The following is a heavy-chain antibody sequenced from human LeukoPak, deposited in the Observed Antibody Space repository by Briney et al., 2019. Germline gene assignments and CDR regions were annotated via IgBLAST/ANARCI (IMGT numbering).Heavy chain of an antibody. D-gene: IGHD2-21*02. V-gene: IGHV3-21*01. J-gene: IGHJ3*02. CDR2: ISSSSSYI. Sequence: GGTLRLSCAASGFTFSSYSMNWVRQAPGKGLEWVSSISSSSSYIYYADSVKGRFTISRDNAKNSLYLQMNSLRAEDTAVYYCARALAYCGGDCYSDFGAFDIWGQGTMVTVSS. CDR1: GFTFSSYS. CDR3: ARALAYCGGDCYSDFGAFDI.